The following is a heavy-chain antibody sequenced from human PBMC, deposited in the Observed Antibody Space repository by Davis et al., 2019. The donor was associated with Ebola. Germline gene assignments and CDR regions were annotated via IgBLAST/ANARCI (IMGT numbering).Heavy chain of an antibody. J-gene: IGHJ6*02. CDR1: GFTFSSYE. CDR3: ARGKELRYFACMDV. CDR2: ISSSSSTI. Sequence: GESLKISCAASGFTFSSYEMNWVRQAPGKGLEWVSYISSSSSTIYYADSVKGRFTISRDNAKNSLYLQMNSLRDEDTAVYYCARGKELRYFACMDVWGQGTTVTVSS. V-gene: IGHV3-48*02. D-gene: IGHD3-9*01.